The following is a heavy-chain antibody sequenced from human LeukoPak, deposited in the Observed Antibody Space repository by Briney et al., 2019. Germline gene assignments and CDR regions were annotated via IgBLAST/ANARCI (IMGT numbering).Heavy chain of an antibody. D-gene: IGHD4-23*01. V-gene: IGHV1-18*01. Sequence: ASVKFSCKASGYTFTSYGISWVRQAPGQGLEWMGWISAYNANTNYAQKLQGRVTMTTDTSTGTVYMELRSLRSDDTAVYYCARAYGGDSELDYWGQGTLVTVSS. CDR1: GYTFTSYG. CDR3: ARAYGGDSELDY. J-gene: IGHJ4*02. CDR2: ISAYNANT.